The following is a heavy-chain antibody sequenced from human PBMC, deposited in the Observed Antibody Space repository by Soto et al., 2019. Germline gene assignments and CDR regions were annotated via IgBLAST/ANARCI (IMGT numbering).Heavy chain of an antibody. Sequence: EVQLLESGGAWVQPGKSLRLSCAASGFTFSTYAMRWVRQAPGKGLEWVSTIRASGTTRDYADSVKGRFSISRDDSQNTLNLQMNSLRADDTAIYYCARLRVGYYYYMDVWGKGTTVTVSS. V-gene: IGHV3-23*01. J-gene: IGHJ6*03. CDR2: IRASGTTR. D-gene: IGHD2-21*02. CDR3: ARLRVGYYYYMDV. CDR1: GFTFSTYA.